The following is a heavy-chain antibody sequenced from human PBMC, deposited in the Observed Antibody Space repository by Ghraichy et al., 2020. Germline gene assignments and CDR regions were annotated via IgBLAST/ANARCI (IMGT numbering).Heavy chain of an antibody. CDR2: INSDGTST. CDR1: GFTFNGFW. V-gene: IGHV3-74*01. CDR3: ARDDRVGDAYTSVY. J-gene: IGHJ4*02. Sequence: GVLRLSCVASGFTFNGFWMHWVRQAPGKGLVYVSRINSDGTSTSYADSVKGRFTISRDNAKNTLYLQMNSLRAEDTAVYYCARDDRVGDAYTSVYWGQGTLVTVSS. D-gene: IGHD5-24*01.